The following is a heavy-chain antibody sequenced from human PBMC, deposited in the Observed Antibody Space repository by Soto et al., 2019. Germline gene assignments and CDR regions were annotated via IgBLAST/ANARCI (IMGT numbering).Heavy chain of an antibody. CDR3: ARRFSSSPYYYYGMDV. J-gene: IGHJ6*02. CDR1: GFTFSSYG. V-gene: IGHV3-33*01. D-gene: IGHD6-6*01. CDR2: IWYDGTDK. Sequence: VQLVESGGGVVQPGRSLRLSCAASGFTFSSYGMHWVRQAPGKGLEWVAVIWYDGTDKYYADSVKGRFTISRDNSKYTLFLEMNSLRAEDTAVYFCARRFSSSPYYYYGMDVWGQGTTVTVSS.